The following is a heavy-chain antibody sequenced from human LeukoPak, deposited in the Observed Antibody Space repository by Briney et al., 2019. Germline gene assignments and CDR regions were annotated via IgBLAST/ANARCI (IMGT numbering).Heavy chain of an antibody. V-gene: IGHV1-18*01. CDR2: ISAYNGNT. J-gene: IGHJ5*02. CDR1: GYTFTSYG. D-gene: IGHD3-9*01. Sequence: ASVKVSCKASGYTFTSYGISWVRQAPGQGLEWMGWISAYNGNTNYAQKLQGRVTMTTDTSTSTAYMELRSLRSDDTAVYYCARVELRYFDWLKRLSWFDPWGQGTLVTVSS. CDR3: ARVELRYFDWLKRLSWFDP.